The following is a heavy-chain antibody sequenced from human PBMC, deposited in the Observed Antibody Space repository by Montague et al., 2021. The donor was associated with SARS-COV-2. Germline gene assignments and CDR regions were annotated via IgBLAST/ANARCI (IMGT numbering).Heavy chain of an antibody. CDR3: ATGGPVGLDYYYGMDV. D-gene: IGHD4-23*01. CDR1: GFTFDDYA. J-gene: IGHJ6*02. V-gene: IGHV3-9*01. Sequence: SLRLSCAASGFTFDDYAMHWVRQAPGKGLEWVSGISWNSGSIGYADSVKGRSTISRDNAKNFLYRQMNSLRAEDTALYYCATGGPVGLDYYYGMDVWGQGTTVTVSS. CDR2: ISWNSGSI.